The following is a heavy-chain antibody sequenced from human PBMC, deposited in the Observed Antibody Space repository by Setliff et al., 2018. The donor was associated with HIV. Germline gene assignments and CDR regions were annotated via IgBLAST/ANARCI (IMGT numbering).Heavy chain of an antibody. CDR3: ARFSSVYAAIDN. V-gene: IGHV1-3*01. CDR1: GYTFNSYL. Sequence: ASVKVSCKASGYTFNSYLVYWVRQAPGQRLEWMGWIHPGNDNREYSQRFQGRLTMTRDTSASMVYMELNSLTSEDTAAYFCARFSSVYAAIDNWGPGTLVTVPQ. J-gene: IGHJ4*02. CDR2: IHPGNDNR. D-gene: IGHD2-2*01.